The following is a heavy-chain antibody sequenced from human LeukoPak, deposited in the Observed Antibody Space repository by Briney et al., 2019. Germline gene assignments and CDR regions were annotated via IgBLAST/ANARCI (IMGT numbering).Heavy chain of an antibody. CDR2: IKQEGSEK. CDR1: GFTVSDYY. CDR3: ASHGNNDY. D-gene: IGHD1/OR15-1a*01. J-gene: IGHJ4*02. Sequence: GGSLRLSCAASGFTVSDYYMSWVSQAPGKGLEWVANIKQEGSEKYYVESVDGRFTIARDNAKNSLYLQMNSLRAEDTAVYYCASHGNNDYWGQGTLVTVSS. V-gene: IGHV3-7*01.